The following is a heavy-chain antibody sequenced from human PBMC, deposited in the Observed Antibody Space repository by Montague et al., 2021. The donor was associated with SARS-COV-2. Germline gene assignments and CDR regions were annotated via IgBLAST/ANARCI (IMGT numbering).Heavy chain of an antibody. D-gene: IGHD3-10*01. CDR3: ARHTSVRITMVEVLDS. V-gene: IGHV4-59*08. CDR1: GGSISSYY. CDR2: IYHSGST. J-gene: IGHJ3*02. Sequence: SETLSLTCTVSGGSISSYYWSWIRQPPGKGLEWIGYIYHSGSTNYNPSLKSRVTISVDTSKNQFSLKLRSVTAADTAVYYCARHTSVRITMVEVLDSWGQGTMVTVSS.